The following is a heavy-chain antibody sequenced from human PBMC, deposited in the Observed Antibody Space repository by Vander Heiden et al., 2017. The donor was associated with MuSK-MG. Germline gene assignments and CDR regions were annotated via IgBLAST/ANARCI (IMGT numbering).Heavy chain of an antibody. CDR2: INHSGST. V-gene: IGHV4-34*01. J-gene: IGHJ4*02. CDR3: ARGRIVATIAVDY. D-gene: IGHD5-12*01. Sequence: QVQLQQWGAGLLKPSETLSLTCAVDGGSFSGYYWSWIRQPPGKGLEWIGEINHSGSTNYNPSLKSRVTISVDTSKNQFSLKLSSVTAADTAVYYCARGRIVATIAVDYWGQGTLVTVSS. CDR1: GGSFSGYY.